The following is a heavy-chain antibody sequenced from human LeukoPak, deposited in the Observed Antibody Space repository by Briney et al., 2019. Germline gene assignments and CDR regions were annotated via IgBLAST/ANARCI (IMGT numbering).Heavy chain of an antibody. CDR3: ARGPPRGKYYYMDV. Sequence: PGGSLRLSCAASGFTFSSFDMHWVRQPTGQGLEWVSTIVTASNTYYPGSVRGRFTLSRDNAKNSLYLQMNSLTAGDTAVYYCARGPPRGKYYYMDVWGKGTTVTVSS. D-gene: IGHD1-1*01. J-gene: IGHJ6*03. CDR2: IVTASNT. CDR1: GFTFSSFD. V-gene: IGHV3-13*01.